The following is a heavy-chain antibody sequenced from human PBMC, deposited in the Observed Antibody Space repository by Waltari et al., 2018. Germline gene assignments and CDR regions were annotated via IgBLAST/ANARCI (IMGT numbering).Heavy chain of an antibody. J-gene: IGHJ4*02. V-gene: IGHV4-59*01. CDR3: ASYYYDSSGYYYLGYFDY. Sequence: QVQLQESGPGLVKPSETLSLTCTVSGGSISSYYWSWIRQPPGKGLEWIGYIYYSGSTNYNPSLKSRVTISVDTSKNQFSLKLSSVTAADTAVYYCASYYYDSSGYYYLGYFDYWGQGTLVTVSS. D-gene: IGHD3-22*01. CDR1: GGSISSYY. CDR2: IYYSGST.